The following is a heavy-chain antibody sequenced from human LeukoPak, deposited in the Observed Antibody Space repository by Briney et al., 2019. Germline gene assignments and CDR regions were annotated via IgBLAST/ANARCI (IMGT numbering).Heavy chain of an antibody. V-gene: IGHV4-59*01. D-gene: IGHD5-18*01. Sequence: SETLSLTCTISGGSISSYYWSWIRQPPGKGLEWIGYIYYSGSTDYNPSLKSRVTISVDTSKNQFSLKLSSVTAADTALCYCARTPTTYTYGTFDSWGQGTLVTVSS. CDR3: ARTPTTYTYGTFDS. CDR1: GGSISSYY. CDR2: IYYSGST. J-gene: IGHJ4*02.